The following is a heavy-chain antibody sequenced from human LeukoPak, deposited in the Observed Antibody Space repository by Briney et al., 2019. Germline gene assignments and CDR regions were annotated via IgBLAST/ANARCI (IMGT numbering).Heavy chain of an antibody. CDR3: AGDGYGSSWYLDY. CDR1: GYTFSGYG. Sequence: ASVKVSCKASGYTFSGYGVSWVRQAPGQGLEWMGWISGYNGNTNYAQKLQGRVTMTTDTSTSTAYMELRSLRSDDTAVYYCAGDGYGSSWYLDYWGQGTLVTVSS. D-gene: IGHD6-13*01. J-gene: IGHJ4*02. CDR2: ISGYNGNT. V-gene: IGHV1-18*01.